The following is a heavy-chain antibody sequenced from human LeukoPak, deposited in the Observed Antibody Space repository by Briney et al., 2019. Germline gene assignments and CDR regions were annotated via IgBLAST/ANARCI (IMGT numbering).Heavy chain of an antibody. Sequence: PGGSLRLSCAASGFTFSTYGLNWLRQAPGKGLEWVACISNGPGHTFYADSVKGRFTVSRDNAKNSLYLQMNSLRAEDTAVYYCARGLQYYGSGSQRDYWGQGTLVTVSS. CDR3: ARGLQYYGSGSQRDY. CDR1: GFTFSTYG. J-gene: IGHJ4*02. V-gene: IGHV3-21*04. D-gene: IGHD3-10*01. CDR2: ISNGPGHT.